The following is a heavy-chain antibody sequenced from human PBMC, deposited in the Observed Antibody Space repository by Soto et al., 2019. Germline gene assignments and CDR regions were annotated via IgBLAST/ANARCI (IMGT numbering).Heavy chain of an antibody. Sequence: GASVKVSCKASAYTFTNYDFKWVRQAPGHGLEWMGWMNPHSGNTGYAQKFQGRVTMTTNTSLSTAYMELRSLTSADKAVYYWSGIYLYSTRNGIDVWGQGITVTVSS. V-gene: IGHV1-8*01. D-gene: IGHD3-16*02. CDR1: AYTFTNYD. CDR2: MNPHSGNT. CDR3: SGIYLYSTRNGIDV. J-gene: IGHJ6*02.